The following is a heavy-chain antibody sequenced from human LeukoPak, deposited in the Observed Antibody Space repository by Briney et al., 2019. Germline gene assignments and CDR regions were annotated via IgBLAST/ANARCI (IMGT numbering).Heavy chain of an antibody. Sequence: PGGSLRLSCAASGFTFSSYAMSWVRQAPGKGLEWVSAISGSGGSTYYADSVKGRFTISRDNSKNTLYLQMNSLRAEDTAVYYCAKGGGVLRYFDWLLYTYFDYWGQGTLVTVSS. CDR2: ISGSGGST. CDR1: GFTFSSYA. J-gene: IGHJ4*02. D-gene: IGHD3-9*01. V-gene: IGHV3-23*01. CDR3: AKGGGVLRYFDWLLYTYFDY.